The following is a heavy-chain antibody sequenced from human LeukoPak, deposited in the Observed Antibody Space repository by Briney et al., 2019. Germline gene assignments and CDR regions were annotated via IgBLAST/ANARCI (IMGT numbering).Heavy chain of an antibody. CDR1: GGSFSGYY. CDR2: INHSGST. V-gene: IGHV4-34*01. Sequence: SETLSLTCAVSGGSFSGYYWSWIRQPPGKGLEWIGEINHSGSTNYNPSLKSRVTISVDTSKNQFSLKLSSVTAADTAVYYCARLPYNWNGRRPFDYWGQGTLVTVSS. D-gene: IGHD1-1*01. J-gene: IGHJ4*02. CDR3: ARLPYNWNGRRPFDY.